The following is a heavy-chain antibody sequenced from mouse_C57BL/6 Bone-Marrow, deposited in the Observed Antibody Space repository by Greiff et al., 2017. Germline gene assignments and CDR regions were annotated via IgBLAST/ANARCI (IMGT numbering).Heavy chain of an antibody. Sequence: QVHVKQPGTELVKPGASVKLSCKASGYTFTSYWMHWVKQRPGQGLEWIGNINPSNGGTNYNEKFKSKATLTVDKSSSTAYMQLSSLTSEDSAVYYCARRGGNYAWFAYWGQGTLVTVSA. CDR1: GYTFTSYW. CDR2: INPSNGGT. V-gene: IGHV1-53*01. J-gene: IGHJ3*01. D-gene: IGHD2-1*01. CDR3: ARRGGNYAWFAY.